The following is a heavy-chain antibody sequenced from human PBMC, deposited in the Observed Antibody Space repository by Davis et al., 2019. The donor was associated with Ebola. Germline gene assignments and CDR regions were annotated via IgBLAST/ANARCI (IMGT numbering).Heavy chain of an antibody. D-gene: IGHD4-17*01. CDR1: GYTFTSYG. Sequence: ASVKVSCKASGYTFTSYGISWVRQAPGQGLEWMGWISAYNGNTNYAQKPQGRVTMPTDKSTSTANMELRSLRSDDPAVYYCARDLSTVTTNWFDPWGQGTLVTVSS. V-gene: IGHV1-18*01. J-gene: IGHJ5*02. CDR2: ISAYNGNT. CDR3: ARDLSTVTTNWFDP.